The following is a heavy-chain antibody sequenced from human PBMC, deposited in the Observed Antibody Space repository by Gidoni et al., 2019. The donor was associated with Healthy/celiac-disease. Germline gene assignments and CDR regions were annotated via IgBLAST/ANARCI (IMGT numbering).Heavy chain of an antibody. V-gene: IGHV3-33*01. CDR2: IWYDGSNK. CDR1: GFTFSSYG. CDR3: AREGCSGGSCYYYYGMDV. D-gene: IGHD2-15*01. Sequence: QVQLVESGGGVVQPGRSLRLSCAASGFTFSSYGMHWVRQAPGKGLEWVAVIWYDGSNKYYADSVKGLFTISRDNSKNTLYLQMNSLRAEDTAVYYCAREGCSGGSCYYYYGMDVWGQGTTVTVSS. J-gene: IGHJ6*02.